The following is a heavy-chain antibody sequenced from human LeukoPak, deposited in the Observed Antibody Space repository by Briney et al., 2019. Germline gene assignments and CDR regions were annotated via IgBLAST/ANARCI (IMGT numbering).Heavy chain of an antibody. CDR3: AREGVIVGAGAFDI. D-gene: IGHD1-26*01. CDR1: GHTFTSYG. V-gene: IGHV1-8*02. CDR2: MNPNSGNT. Sequence: GASVKVSCKASGHTFTSYGINWVRQATGQGLEWMGWMNPNSGNTGYAQKFQGRVTMTRNTSISTAYMELSSLRSEDTAVYYCAREGVIVGAGAFDIWGQGTMVTVSS. J-gene: IGHJ3*02.